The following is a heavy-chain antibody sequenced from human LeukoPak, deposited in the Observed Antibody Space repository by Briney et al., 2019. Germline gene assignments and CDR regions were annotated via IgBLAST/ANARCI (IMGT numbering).Heavy chain of an antibody. CDR2: IIPIFGTA. J-gene: IGHJ5*02. Sequence: SVKVSCKASGGTFSSYAISWVRQAPGQGLEWMGGIIPIFGTANYAQKFQGRVTITTDESTSTAYMELNSLRSEDTAVYYCAREGTKYYDFWSGYHTFNWFDPWGQGTLVTVSS. CDR3: AREGTKYYDFWSGYHTFNWFDP. D-gene: IGHD3-3*01. CDR1: GGTFSSYA. V-gene: IGHV1-69*05.